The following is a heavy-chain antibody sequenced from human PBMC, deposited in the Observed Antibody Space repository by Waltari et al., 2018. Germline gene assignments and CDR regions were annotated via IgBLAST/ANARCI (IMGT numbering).Heavy chain of an antibody. V-gene: IGHV4-59*08. Sequence: QVQLQESGPGLVKPSETLSLTCTVSGGSISSYYWSWIRQPPGKGLEWIGYIYYRGSTNYNPSLKSRVTISVDTSKNQFSLKLSSVTAADTAVYYCARLRRGYCSSTSCYPHYYYYYMDVWGKGTTVTISS. CDR1: GGSISSYY. CDR3: ARLRRGYCSSTSCYPHYYYYYMDV. D-gene: IGHD2-2*01. CDR2: IYYRGST. J-gene: IGHJ6*03.